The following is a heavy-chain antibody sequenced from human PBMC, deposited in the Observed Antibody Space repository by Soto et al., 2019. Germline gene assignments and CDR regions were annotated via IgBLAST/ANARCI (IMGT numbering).Heavy chain of an antibody. CDR3: AREIPGGNSEAFHCDY. D-gene: IGHD2-21*02. CDR1: GGSISSYY. Sequence: SETLSLTCTVSGGSISSYYWSWIRQPPGKGLEWIGCIYYSGSSNYNPSLKSRVTISVDTSKNQFSLKLTSVTAADTAVYYCAREIPGGNSEAFHCDYRGQGTLVTVS. J-gene: IGHJ4*02. V-gene: IGHV4-59*01. CDR2: IYYSGSS.